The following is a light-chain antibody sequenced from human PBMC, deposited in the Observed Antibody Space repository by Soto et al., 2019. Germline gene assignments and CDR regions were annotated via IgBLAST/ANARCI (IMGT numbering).Light chain of an antibody. CDR1: QSVYSN. CDR3: QQYNNWPRT. Sequence: ETVMTQSPGTLSVSPGERATLSCRASQSVYSNLAWYQQKPGQAPSLLIYGAFIRATGIPTRFSGIGSGTEFTLTIDSLQSEDFAVYYCQQYNNWPRTFGQGTKLEI. CDR2: GAF. J-gene: IGKJ2*01. V-gene: IGKV3-15*01.